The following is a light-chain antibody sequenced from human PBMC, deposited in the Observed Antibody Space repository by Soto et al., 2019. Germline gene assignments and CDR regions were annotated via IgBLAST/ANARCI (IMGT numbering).Light chain of an antibody. Sequence: EIVLTQSPGTLSLSPGEGATLPCRASQSVRSTYLAWYQQKPGQAPRLLIYGASSRATGIPDRFSGSGSGTDFTLTISRLEPEDFAVYYCQQYGSSSWTFGQGTKVDIK. J-gene: IGKJ1*01. CDR1: QSVRSTY. V-gene: IGKV3-20*01. CDR3: QQYGSSSWT. CDR2: GAS.